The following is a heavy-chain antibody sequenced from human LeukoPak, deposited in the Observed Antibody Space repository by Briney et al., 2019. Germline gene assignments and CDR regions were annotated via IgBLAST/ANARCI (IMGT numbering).Heavy chain of an antibody. Sequence: SETLSLTCAVSGYSISSGYYWGWIRQPPGKGLDWIGSIYHSGSTYYNPSLKSRVTISVDTSKNQFSLKLSSVTAADTAVYYCASCLYYYYYMDVWGKGTTVTVSS. CDR1: GYSISSGYY. J-gene: IGHJ6*03. CDR3: ASCLYYYYYMDV. CDR2: IYHSGST. V-gene: IGHV4-38-2*01.